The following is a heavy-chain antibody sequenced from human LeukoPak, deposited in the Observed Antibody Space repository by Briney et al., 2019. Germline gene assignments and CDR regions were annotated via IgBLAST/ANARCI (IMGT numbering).Heavy chain of an antibody. CDR3: ATDPYSSGPYDP. J-gene: IGHJ5*02. V-gene: IGHV3-30*04. CDR2: ISYDGGNK. Sequence: GGSLRLSCAASGFTFSSYAMHWVRQAPGKGLEWVAVISYDGGNKYYADSVKGRFTISRDNSKNTLYLQMDSLRPEDTAVYYCATDPYSSGPYDPWGQGTLVTVSS. CDR1: GFTFSSYA. D-gene: IGHD6-19*01.